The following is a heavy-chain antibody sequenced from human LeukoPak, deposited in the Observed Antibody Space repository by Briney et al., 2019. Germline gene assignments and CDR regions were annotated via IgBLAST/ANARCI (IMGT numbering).Heavy chain of an antibody. CDR3: AKDGSGRPDYNFSYYKDV. V-gene: IGHV3-43D*03. CDR1: GHTYDEYA. CDR2: LSWDGGST. Sequence: GGTLRLSCAASGHTYDEYAMHWAPDPPGKGLEGVSHLSWDGGSTYYADSAKGRFTISGDNSKNSLYLQKKTLRAQNTAVCYCAKDGSGRPDYNFSYYKDVWGKGTTVTVSS. J-gene: IGHJ6*03. D-gene: IGHD6-19*01.